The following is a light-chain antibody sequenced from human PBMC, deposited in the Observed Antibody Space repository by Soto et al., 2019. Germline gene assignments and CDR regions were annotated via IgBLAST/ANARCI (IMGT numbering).Light chain of an antibody. V-gene: IGKV4-1*01. Sequence: DIVMTQSPDSLAVSLGERATINCKSSQRVLYSSNNKNYLAWYQQKPGQPPNLLIYWASTRESGVPDRFSGSGSGTDFTLTISSLQAEDVAVYYCQQYYTTPYTFVQGTKLEIK. J-gene: IGKJ2*01. CDR1: QRVLYSSNNKNY. CDR2: WAS. CDR3: QQYYTTPYT.